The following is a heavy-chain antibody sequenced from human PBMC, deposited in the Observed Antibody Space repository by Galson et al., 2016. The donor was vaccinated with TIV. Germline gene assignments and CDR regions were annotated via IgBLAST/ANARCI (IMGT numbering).Heavy chain of an antibody. J-gene: IGHJ5*02. CDR1: GYTFTNYG. CDR3: ARDWDGIVNWFDP. Sequence: SVKVSCKASGYTFTNYGMSWVRQAPGQGPEWMGWIRTSNGDPNRAQKFQERVTLTRDTSTTTAYMELMRLRFDDTAVYYCARDWDGIVNWFDPWGQGTLVTVSA. D-gene: IGHD1-1*01. V-gene: IGHV1-18*01. CDR2: IRTSNGDP.